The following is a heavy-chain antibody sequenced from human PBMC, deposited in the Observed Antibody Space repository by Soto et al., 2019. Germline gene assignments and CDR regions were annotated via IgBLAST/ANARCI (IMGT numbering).Heavy chain of an antibody. Sequence: GGSLRLSCAASGFTFNSYGIHWVRQAPGQGLEWVAGVSYDGSKQYYTDSVRGRFTISRDNSRNTLDLQMNSPRAEDTAVYYCAKDTYYHDSSGYYVFDCWGQGTLVTVSS. V-gene: IGHV3-30*18. CDR2: VSYDGSKQ. CDR1: GFTFNSYG. D-gene: IGHD3-22*01. J-gene: IGHJ4*02. CDR3: AKDTYYHDSSGYYVFDC.